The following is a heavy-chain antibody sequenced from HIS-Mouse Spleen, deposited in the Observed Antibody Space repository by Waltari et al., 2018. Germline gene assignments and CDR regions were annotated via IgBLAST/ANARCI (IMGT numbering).Heavy chain of an antibody. CDR3: AKDITLYSYGFDY. Sequence: EVQLVESGGGLVQPGRSLRLSCAASGFTFDDYAMHLVRQAPGKGLEWVSGISWNSGSIGYADSVKGRFTISRDNAKNSLYLQMNSLRAEDTALYYCAKDITLYSYGFDYWGQGTLVTVSS. CDR2: ISWNSGSI. D-gene: IGHD5-18*01. V-gene: IGHV3-9*01. J-gene: IGHJ4*02. CDR1: GFTFDDYA.